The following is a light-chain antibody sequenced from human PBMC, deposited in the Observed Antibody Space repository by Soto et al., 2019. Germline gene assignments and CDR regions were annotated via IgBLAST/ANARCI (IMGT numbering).Light chain of an antibody. CDR2: AAS. CDR3: LQDYNYPWT. CDR1: QGIRND. V-gene: IGKV1-6*01. J-gene: IGKJ1*01. Sequence: AIEMTQSPSSLSASVGDRVTITCRASQGIRNDLGWYQQKPGKAPEVLIYAASTLQSGVPSRFSGSGSGTDFTLTISGLHPEDFATYYCLQDYNYPWTFGQGTKVEFK.